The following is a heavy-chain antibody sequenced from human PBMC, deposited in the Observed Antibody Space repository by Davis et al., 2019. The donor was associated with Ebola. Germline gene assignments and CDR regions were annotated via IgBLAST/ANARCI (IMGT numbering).Heavy chain of an antibody. V-gene: IGHV3-74*01. CDR1: GFTFSSYW. J-gene: IGHJ6*03. CDR2: INSDGSST. Sequence: PGGSLRLSCAASGFTFSSYWMHWVRQAPGKGLVWVSRINSDGSSTSYADSVKGRFTISRDNSKNTLYLQMNSLRAEDTAVYYCARVRRLVPAVIGYGYYYMDVWGKGTTVTVSS. D-gene: IGHD2-2*02. CDR3: ARVRRLVPAVIGYGYYYMDV.